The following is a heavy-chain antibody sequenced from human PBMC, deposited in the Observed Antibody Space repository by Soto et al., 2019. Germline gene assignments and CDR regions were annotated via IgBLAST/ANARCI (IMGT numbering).Heavy chain of an antibody. CDR2: IKQDGSEK. J-gene: IGHJ6*02. CDR3: ARFAYDFWSGYYSHYYYGMDV. Sequence: GGSLSLSCAASGFTFSSYWMSWVRQAPGKGLEWVANIKQDGSEKYYVDSVKGRFTISRDNAKNSLYLQMNSLRAEDTAVYYCARFAYDFWSGYYSHYYYGMDVWGQGTTVTVSS. D-gene: IGHD3-3*01. CDR1: GFTFSSYW. V-gene: IGHV3-7*05.